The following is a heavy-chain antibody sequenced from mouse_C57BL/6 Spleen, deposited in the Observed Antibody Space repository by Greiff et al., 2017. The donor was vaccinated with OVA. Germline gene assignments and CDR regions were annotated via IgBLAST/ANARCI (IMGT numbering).Heavy chain of an antibody. CDR3: ARNYYGSSFWYFDV. Sequence: EVKLMESGGGLVKPGGSLKLSCAASGFTFSDCGMHWVRQAPEKGLEWVAYISSGSSTIYYADTVKGRFTISRDNAKNTLFLQMTSLRSEDTAMYYCARNYYGSSFWYFDVWGTGTTVTVSS. CDR2: ISSGSSTI. CDR1: GFTFSDCG. D-gene: IGHD1-1*01. J-gene: IGHJ1*03. V-gene: IGHV5-17*01.